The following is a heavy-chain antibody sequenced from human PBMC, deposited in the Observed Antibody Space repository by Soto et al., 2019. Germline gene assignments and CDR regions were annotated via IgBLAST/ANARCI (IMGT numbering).Heavy chain of an antibody. CDR3: AKDGPLRYCSSTSCAAGAFDI. V-gene: IGHV3-23*01. D-gene: IGHD2-2*01. CDR1: GFTFSSYA. Sequence: PGGSLRLSCAASGFTFSSYAMSWVRQAPGKGLEWVSAISGSGGSTYYADSVKGRFTISRDNSKNTLYLQMNSLRAEDTAVYYCAKDGPLRYCSSTSCAAGAFDIWGQGTMVTVSS. J-gene: IGHJ3*02. CDR2: ISGSGGST.